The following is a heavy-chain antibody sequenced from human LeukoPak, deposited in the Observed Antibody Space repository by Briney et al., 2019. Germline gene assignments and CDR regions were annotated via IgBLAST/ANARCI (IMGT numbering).Heavy chain of an antibody. J-gene: IGHJ5*02. CDR3: ARDYSGSYLEWFDP. Sequence: SETLSLTCTVSGGSISSGDYYWSWIRQPPGKGLEWIGYIYYSGSTYYNPSLKSRVTISVDTSKNQFSLKLSSVTAADTAVYYCARDYSGSYLEWFDPWGQGTLVTVSS. V-gene: IGHV4-30-4*01. CDR2: IYYSGST. CDR1: GGSISSGDYY. D-gene: IGHD1-26*01.